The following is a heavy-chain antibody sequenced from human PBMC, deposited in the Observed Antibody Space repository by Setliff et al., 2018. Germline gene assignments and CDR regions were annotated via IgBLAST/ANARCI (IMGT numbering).Heavy chain of an antibody. D-gene: IGHD3-22*01. CDR2: SKYRGNT. CDR3: ARNKADDKSGADTFDM. CDR1: GGSFSDYY. V-gene: IGHV4-34*01. J-gene: IGHJ3*02. Sequence: SETLSLTCAVYGGSFSDYYWSWFRQSPGKGLEWTGESKYRGNTNYNAPLKSRVTISVDTSKNQLFLKLSSVTAADTAVYYCARNKADDKSGADTFDMWGQGTMVTVSS.